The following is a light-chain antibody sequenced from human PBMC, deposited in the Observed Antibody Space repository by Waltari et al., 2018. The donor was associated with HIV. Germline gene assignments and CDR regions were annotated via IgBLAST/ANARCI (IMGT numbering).Light chain of an antibody. CDR3: QQTYNTPRST. Sequence: DIQMTQSPSSLSASVGDRVTITCRASRHIRNYLNWYQQKPGKAPNLLIYGASSLQSGASSRFSGSGYGTDFTLTINSLQPEDFAAYYCQQTYNTPRSTFGQGTKVEIK. CDR1: RHIRNY. V-gene: IGKV1-39*01. CDR2: GAS. J-gene: IGKJ2*01.